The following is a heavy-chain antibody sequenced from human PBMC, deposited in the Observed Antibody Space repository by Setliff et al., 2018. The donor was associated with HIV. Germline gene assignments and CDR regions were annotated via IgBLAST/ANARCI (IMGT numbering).Heavy chain of an antibody. CDR2: MYKGGKT. Sequence: GGSLRLSCAASGFAFSSHTMSWVRQAPGKGLEWVTLMYKGGKTYYADFVKGRFTIARDDSKNTVSPQMTNLGTGDTAMYYCAKGGYGGAYYVAGYWGQGTLVTVSS. D-gene: IGHD5-18*01. CDR1: GFAFSSHT. J-gene: IGHJ4*02. V-gene: IGHV3-66*02. CDR3: AKGGYGGAYYVAGY.